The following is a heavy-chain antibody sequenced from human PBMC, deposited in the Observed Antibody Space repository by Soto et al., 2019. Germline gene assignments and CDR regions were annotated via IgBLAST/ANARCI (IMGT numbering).Heavy chain of an antibody. CDR3: ARRSEVVRGVIRIYYFDY. Sequence: QLQLLESGPGLVKPSETLSLTCTVSGVSISSSPYYWAWIRQPPGKGLEWIGSIDYSGSTYYNPSLKSRVTISVDTSKNQFSLRLSSVTAADTAVYYCARRSEVVRGVIRIYYFDYWGQGTLVTVSS. J-gene: IGHJ4*02. V-gene: IGHV4-39*01. CDR1: GVSISSSPYY. CDR2: IDYSGST. D-gene: IGHD3-10*01.